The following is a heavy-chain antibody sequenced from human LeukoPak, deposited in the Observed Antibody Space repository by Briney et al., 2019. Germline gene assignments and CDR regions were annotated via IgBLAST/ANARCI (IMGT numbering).Heavy chain of an antibody. D-gene: IGHD6-6*01. CDR3: ARAVAARPTYYFDY. Sequence: KASETLSLTCTVSGGSISSHYWSWIRQPPGKGLEWIGYINYSGSTNYNPSLKSRVTISVDTSKNQFSLKLSSVTAADTAVYYCARAVAARPTYYFDYWGQGTLVTVSS. CDR1: GGSISSHY. J-gene: IGHJ4*02. CDR2: INYSGST. V-gene: IGHV4-59*11.